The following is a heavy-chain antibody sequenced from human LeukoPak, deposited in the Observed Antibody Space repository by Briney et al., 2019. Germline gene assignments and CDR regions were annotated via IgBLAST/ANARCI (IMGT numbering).Heavy chain of an antibody. V-gene: IGHV4-61*01. D-gene: IGHD5-12*01. Sequence: KPSETLSLTCTVSGGSVSSGSYYWSWIRQPPGKGLEWIGYIYYSGSTNYNPSLKSRVTISVDTSKNQFSLKLSSVTAADTAVYYCASMEVATSEKRNRDWYFDLWGRGTLVTVSS. CDR2: IYYSGST. CDR3: ASMEVATSEKRNRDWYFDL. J-gene: IGHJ2*01. CDR1: GGSVSSGSYY.